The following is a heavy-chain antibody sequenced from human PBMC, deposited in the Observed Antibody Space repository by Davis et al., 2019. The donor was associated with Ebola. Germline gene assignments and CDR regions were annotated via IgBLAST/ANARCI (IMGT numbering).Heavy chain of an antibody. CDR2: ISYDGSKK. CDR3: AKDLGRTWMATIGGSFDY. V-gene: IGHV3-30-3*01. CDR1: RFTFSSYA. D-gene: IGHD5-24*01. Sequence: GESLKISCAASRFTFSSYAVHWVRQTPGKGLEWVAVISYDGSKKFYADSVRGRFIISRENSKNTLYLQMNSLRAEDTAVYYCAKDLGRTWMATIGGSFDYWGQGTLVTVSS. J-gene: IGHJ4*02.